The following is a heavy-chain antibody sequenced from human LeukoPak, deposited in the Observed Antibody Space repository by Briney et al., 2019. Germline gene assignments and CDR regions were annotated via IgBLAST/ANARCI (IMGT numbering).Heavy chain of an antibody. D-gene: IGHD1-26*01. J-gene: IGHJ4*02. Sequence: PSETLSLTCSVSGASINPYYWVWIRQPPGKGLEWIGYVFYNGRTSYNPSLKSRVTISADTSKNQFSLKMNSVTAADTAVYYCASGNYYQDYWGQGTVVTVSP. V-gene: IGHV4-59*08. CDR2: VFYNGRT. CDR3: ASGNYYQDY. CDR1: GASINPYY.